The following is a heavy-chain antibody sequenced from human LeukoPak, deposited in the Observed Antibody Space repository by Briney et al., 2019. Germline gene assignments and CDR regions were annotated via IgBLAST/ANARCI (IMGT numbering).Heavy chain of an antibody. CDR3: AKGADYGGNSAFDY. CDR1: GSTFDDYA. D-gene: IGHD4-23*01. J-gene: IGHJ4*02. V-gene: IGHV3-9*01. Sequence: GGSLRLSCAASGSTFDDYAMPWVRQAPGKGLEWVSGISWNSGSIGYADSVKGRFTISRDNAKNSLYLQMNSLRAEDTALYYCAKGADYGGNSAFDYWGQGTLVTVSS. CDR2: ISWNSGSI.